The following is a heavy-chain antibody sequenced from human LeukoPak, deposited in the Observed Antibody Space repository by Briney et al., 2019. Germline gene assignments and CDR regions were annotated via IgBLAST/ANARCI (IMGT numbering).Heavy chain of an antibody. Sequence: SETLSLTCTVSGGSISSGDYYWSWIRQPPGKGLEWIGYIYYSGSTNYNPSLKSRVTISVDTSKNQFSLKLSSVTAADTAVYYCAREGVSDFWSGYYHNWFDPWGQGTLVTVSS. CDR3: AREGVSDFWSGYYHNWFDP. CDR1: GGSISSGDYY. CDR2: IYYSGST. D-gene: IGHD3-3*01. J-gene: IGHJ5*02. V-gene: IGHV4-61*08.